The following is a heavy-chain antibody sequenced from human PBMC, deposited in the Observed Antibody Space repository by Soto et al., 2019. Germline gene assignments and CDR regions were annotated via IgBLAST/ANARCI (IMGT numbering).Heavy chain of an antibody. V-gene: IGHV4-59*12. D-gene: IGHD5-18*01. CDR3: ARDDDSAMALNFDY. Sequence: PSEILSLTCTASGGSISSYYWSWIRQPPGKGLEWIGYIYYSGSTNYNPSLKGRFTISRDNAKNALYLQMSSLRDEDTAVYYCARDDDSAMALNFDYWGQGTLVTVSS. J-gene: IGHJ4*02. CDR2: IYYSGST. CDR1: GGSISSYY.